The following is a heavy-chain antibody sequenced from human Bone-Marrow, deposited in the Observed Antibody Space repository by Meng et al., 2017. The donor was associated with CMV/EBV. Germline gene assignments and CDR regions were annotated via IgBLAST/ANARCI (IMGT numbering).Heavy chain of an antibody. J-gene: IGHJ6*02. CDR3: ARSVPTGYYYYGMDV. CDR1: GYTFTGYY. D-gene: IGHD3-9*01. V-gene: IGHV1-2*02. Sequence: ASVKVSCKASGYTFTGYYMHWVRQAPGQGLEWMGWINPNSGGTNYAQKFQGRVTMTRDTSISTAYMELSRLRSDDMAVYYCARSVPTGYYYYGMDVWGQGTTVTVSS. CDR2: INPNSGGT.